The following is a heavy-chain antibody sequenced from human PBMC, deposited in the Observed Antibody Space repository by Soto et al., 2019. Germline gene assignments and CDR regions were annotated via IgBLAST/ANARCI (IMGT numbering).Heavy chain of an antibody. Sequence: SCAAGKCAVSSYWMIFVSQAPGKGLEWVANIKQDGSEKYYVDSVKGRFTISRDNAKNSLYLQMNSLRAEDTAVYYCARRLRMGADGIAFDYWGQGTLVTVSS. CDR1: KCAVSSYW. V-gene: IGHV3-7*01. CDR2: IKQDGSEK. D-gene: IGHD3-16*01. CDR3: ARRLRMGADGIAFDY. J-gene: IGHJ4*02.